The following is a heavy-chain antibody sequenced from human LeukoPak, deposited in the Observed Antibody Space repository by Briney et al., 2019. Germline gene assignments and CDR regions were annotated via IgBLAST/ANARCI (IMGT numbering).Heavy chain of an antibody. D-gene: IGHD7-27*01. J-gene: IGHJ5*02. Sequence: PGGSLRLSCATSGFTFNMYAMGWVRQAPGKGLQWVSSISGSGDTTYYADSVKGRFTISRGNSKNTLYLQMNSLGADDAAIYYCAKERLGNTKWFDPWGQGTLATVSS. CDR3: AKERLGNTKWFDP. V-gene: IGHV3-23*01. CDR2: ISGSGDTT. CDR1: GFTFNMYA.